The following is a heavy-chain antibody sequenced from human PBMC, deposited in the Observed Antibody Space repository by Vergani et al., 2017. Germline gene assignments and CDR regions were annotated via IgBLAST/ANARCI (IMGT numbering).Heavy chain of an antibody. CDR1: GDSIRGRPYY. CDR3: ARGTLRMTMVRGVYPRSGWFDP. J-gene: IGHJ5*02. CDR2: VFTSGWT. D-gene: IGHD3-10*01. Sequence: QVLLQASGPGVVKPSQTLSLTCTLSGDSIRGRPYYWNWVRQSAGKGLEWIGRVFTSGWTPYNPALRGRATVSLDTSQNQLSLYLTSVTAADTAVYYCARGTLRMTMVRGVYPRSGWFDPWGQGTLVTVSS. V-gene: IGHV4-61*02.